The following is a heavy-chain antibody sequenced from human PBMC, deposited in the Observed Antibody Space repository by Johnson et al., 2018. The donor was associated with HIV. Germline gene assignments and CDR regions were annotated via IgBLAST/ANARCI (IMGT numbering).Heavy chain of an antibody. Sequence: VQLVESGGGLVQPGGSLKLSCAASGFTFSGSAMHWVRQASGKGLEWVGRIRSKANSYATAYAASVTGRFTISRDDSKDTVYLHMNSLKVDDTAVYYCTTDWEYYYGSGKLDAFDMWGQGTMVTVSS. V-gene: IGHV3-73*02. D-gene: IGHD3-10*01. CDR1: GFTFSGSA. CDR2: IRSKANSYAT. J-gene: IGHJ3*02. CDR3: TTDWEYYYGSGKLDAFDM.